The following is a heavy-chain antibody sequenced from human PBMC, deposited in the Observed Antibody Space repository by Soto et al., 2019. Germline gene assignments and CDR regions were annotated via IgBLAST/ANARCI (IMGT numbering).Heavy chain of an antibody. Sequence: SETLSLTCAVYGGSFSGYYWSWIRQPPGKGLEWIGEINHSGSTNYNPSLKSRVTISVDTSKNQFSLKLSSVTAADTAVCYCARGGRYYYGSGMLYYYYGMDVWGQGTTVTVSS. D-gene: IGHD3-10*01. CDR2: INHSGST. CDR3: ARGGRYYYGSGMLYYYYGMDV. V-gene: IGHV4-34*01. J-gene: IGHJ6*02. CDR1: GGSFSGYY.